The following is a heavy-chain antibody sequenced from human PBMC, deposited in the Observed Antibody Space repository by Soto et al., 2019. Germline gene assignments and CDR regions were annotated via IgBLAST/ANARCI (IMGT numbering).Heavy chain of an antibody. J-gene: IGHJ4*02. V-gene: IGHV3-23*01. CDR2: TSANGVST. D-gene: IGHD2-15*01. Sequence: EVQLLESGGGLVQPGGSLRLSCAASGFTFSSYAMSWVRQAPGKGLEWVSATSANGVSTYYVESVKGRFTISRDNSKNTLYLQRNSLRAEDTALYYFAKGGRTNSRGRFDYWGQGTLVTVSS. CDR3: AKGGRTNSRGRFDY. CDR1: GFTFSSYA.